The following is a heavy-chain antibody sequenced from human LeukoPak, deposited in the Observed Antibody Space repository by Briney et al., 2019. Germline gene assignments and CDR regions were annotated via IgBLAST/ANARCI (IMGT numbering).Heavy chain of an antibody. D-gene: IGHD1-26*01. CDR1: GFTFSSYA. Sequence: GGSLRLSCAASGFTFSSYAMSWVRQAPGKGLEWVSAISGSGGSTYYADSVKGRFTISRDNVKNSVFLQMNTLRAEDTAVYYCTRGMKTSAPYYYYYYMDVWGTGTTVTVSS. V-gene: IGHV3-23*01. J-gene: IGHJ6*03. CDR2: ISGSGGST. CDR3: TRGMKTSAPYYYYYYMDV.